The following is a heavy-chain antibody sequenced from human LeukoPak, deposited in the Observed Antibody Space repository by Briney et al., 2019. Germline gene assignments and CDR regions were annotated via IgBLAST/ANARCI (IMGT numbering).Heavy chain of an antibody. Sequence: GGSLRLSCAASGFTFSSYGMHWVRQAPGKGLEWVAVIRYDGSNKYYADSVKGRFTISRDNSKNTLYLQMNSLRAEDTAVYYCARDLVDTAIGTLDYWGQGTLVTVSS. CDR3: ARDLVDTAIGTLDY. D-gene: IGHD5-18*01. CDR2: IRYDGSNK. CDR1: GFTFSSYG. V-gene: IGHV3-33*01. J-gene: IGHJ4*02.